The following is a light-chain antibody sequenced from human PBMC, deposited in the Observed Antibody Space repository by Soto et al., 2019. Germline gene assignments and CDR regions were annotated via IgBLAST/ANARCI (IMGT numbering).Light chain of an antibody. CDR1: QTISSW. CDR3: QDYNSWT. CDR2: KAS. V-gene: IGKV1-5*03. J-gene: IGKJ1*01. Sequence: DIQMTQSPSTLSGSVGDRVTITCRASQTISSWLAWYQQKPGKAPKLLIYKASTLKSGAPSRFSGSGSGTAFTLTISSLQPDDFATYYCQDYNSWTFGQGTKVDIK.